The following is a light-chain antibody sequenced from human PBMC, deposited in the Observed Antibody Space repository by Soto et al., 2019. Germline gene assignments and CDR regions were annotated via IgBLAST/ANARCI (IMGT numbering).Light chain of an antibody. CDR2: GAS. CDR3: QQYGKSRFI. V-gene: IGKV3-20*01. J-gene: IGKJ3*01. CDR1: QSVSSNY. Sequence: EIVLTQSPGTLSLSPGERATLSCRASQSVSSNYLAWYQQKPGQAPRLLIYGASSRATGIPDRFSGSGSGTDCTLTISRLEPEDFAVYYCQQYGKSRFIFGPGTKVDIK.